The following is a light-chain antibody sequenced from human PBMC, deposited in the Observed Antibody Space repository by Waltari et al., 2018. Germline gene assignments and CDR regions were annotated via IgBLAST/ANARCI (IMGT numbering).Light chain of an antibody. CDR2: DVS. CDR1: QSVSDW. V-gene: IGKV1-5*01. Sequence: DIQMTQSPSTLSASVGDRVTITCRASQSVSDWLAWYQQKPGKAPELLIFDVSTWKSGVPSRFSGRGSGTEFTLTISSLQPDDFATYYCQHYSHSSPWTFGQGTKVEIK. CDR3: QHYSHSSPWT. J-gene: IGKJ1*01.